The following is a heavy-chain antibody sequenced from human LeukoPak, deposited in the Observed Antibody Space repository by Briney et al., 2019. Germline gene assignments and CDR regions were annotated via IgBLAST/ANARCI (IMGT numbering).Heavy chain of an antibody. CDR1: GFTFSSYS. J-gene: IGHJ3*02. CDR2: ISSSSSTI. D-gene: IGHD3-22*01. V-gene: IGHV3-48*01. CDR3: ASGSGYDDAFDI. Sequence: GGSLRLSCAASGFTFSSYSMNWVRQAPGKGLEWVSYISSSSSTIYYADSVKGRFTISRDNAKNSLYLQMNSLRAEDTAVYYCASGSGYDDAFDIWGQGTMVTVSS.